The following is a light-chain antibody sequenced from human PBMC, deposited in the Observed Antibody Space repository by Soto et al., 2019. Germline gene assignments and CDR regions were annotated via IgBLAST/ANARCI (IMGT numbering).Light chain of an antibody. CDR3: QQYGNSPGT. CDR1: QSVGSSY. J-gene: IGKJ3*01. Sequence: EMVLTQSPGTLSLSPGERATLSCRASQSVGSSYLAWYQHKPGQAPRLLIYDASSRATGIPDRFSGSGTGTAFTLTISRLEPEDFAVYYCQQYGNSPGTFGPGTKVDIK. V-gene: IGKV3-20*01. CDR2: DAS.